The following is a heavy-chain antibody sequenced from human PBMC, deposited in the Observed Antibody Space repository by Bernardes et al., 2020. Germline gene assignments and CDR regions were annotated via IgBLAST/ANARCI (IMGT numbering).Heavy chain of an antibody. CDR1: GGSISSYY. CDR2: IYYSGST. J-gene: IGHJ2*01. V-gene: IGHV4-59*01. Sequence: SETLSLTCTVSGGSISSYYWSWIRQPPGKGLEWIGYIYYSGSTNYNPSLKSRVTISVDTSKNQFSLKLSSVTAADTAVYYCARDGWKGVAGWGYWYFDLWGRGTLVTVSS. CDR3: ARDGWKGVAGWGYWYFDL. D-gene: IGHD6-19*01.